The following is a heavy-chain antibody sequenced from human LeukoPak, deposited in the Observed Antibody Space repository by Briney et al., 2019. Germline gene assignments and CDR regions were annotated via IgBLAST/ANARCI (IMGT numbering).Heavy chain of an antibody. CDR3: ARSDGSGSYSPDYYYGMDV. V-gene: IGHV4-59*01. D-gene: IGHD3-10*01. CDR2: IYYSGST. Sequence: SETLPLTCTVSGGSISSYYWSWIRQPPGKGLEWIGCIYYSGSTNYNPSLKSRVTISVDTSKNQFSLKLSSVTAADTAVYYCARSDGSGSYSPDYYYGMDVWGQGTTVTVSS. CDR1: GGSISSYY. J-gene: IGHJ6*02.